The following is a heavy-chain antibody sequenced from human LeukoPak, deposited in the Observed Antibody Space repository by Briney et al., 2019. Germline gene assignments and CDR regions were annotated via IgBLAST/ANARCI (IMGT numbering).Heavy chain of an antibody. Sequence: GGSLRLSCAASGFTFSSYELNWVRQAPGKGLEWVSYISDTGSTIYYADSVKGRFTISRDNAKNSLYLQMNSLRAEDTAVYYCAELGITMIGGVWGRGTTVTISS. D-gene: IGHD3-10*02. J-gene: IGHJ6*04. CDR3: AELGITMIGGV. V-gene: IGHV3-48*03. CDR1: GFTFSSYE. CDR2: ISDTGSTI.